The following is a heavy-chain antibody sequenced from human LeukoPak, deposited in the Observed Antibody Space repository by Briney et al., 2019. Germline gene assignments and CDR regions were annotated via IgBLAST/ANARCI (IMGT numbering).Heavy chain of an antibody. Sequence: SETLSPTCTVSGGSIDSYYWSWIRQPPGKGLEYIGYIYYSGNTNYNPSLKSRVTISIDTSKKQFSLRLSSVTAADTAVYYCASVNGNYVGVLSYFDYWGQGALVTVSS. CDR3: ASVNGNYVGVLSYFDY. V-gene: IGHV4-59*01. CDR1: GGSIDSYY. D-gene: IGHD1-7*01. J-gene: IGHJ4*02. CDR2: IYYSGNT.